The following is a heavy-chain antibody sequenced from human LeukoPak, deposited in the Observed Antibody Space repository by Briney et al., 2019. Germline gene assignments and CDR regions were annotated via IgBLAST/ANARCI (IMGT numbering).Heavy chain of an antibody. D-gene: IGHD2/OR15-2a*01. CDR2: IYYSGST. V-gene: IGHV4-59*01. CDR1: GGSISSYY. Sequence: PSETLSLTCTVSGGSISSYYWSWIRQPPGKGLEWMGYIYYSGSTNYNPSLKSRVTISLDTSKNQFSLKLTSVTAADMAVYYCARGRNHIDWFNPWGQGTLVTVSS. J-gene: IGHJ5*02. CDR3: ARGRNHIDWFNP.